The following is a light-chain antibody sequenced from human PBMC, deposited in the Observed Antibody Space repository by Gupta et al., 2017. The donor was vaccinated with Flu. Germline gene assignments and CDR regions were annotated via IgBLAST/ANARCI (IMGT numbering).Light chain of an antibody. V-gene: IGLV2-14*01. CDR1: SSDVGGYNY. J-gene: IGLJ1*01. CDR2: EVS. Sequence: SGSPGQSITISCTGTSSDVGGYNYVSWYQQHPGKAPKLMIYEVSNRPSGVSNRFSGSKSGNTASLTISGLQAEDEADYYCSSYTSSSTLVVFGTGTKVTVL. CDR3: SSYTSSSTLVV.